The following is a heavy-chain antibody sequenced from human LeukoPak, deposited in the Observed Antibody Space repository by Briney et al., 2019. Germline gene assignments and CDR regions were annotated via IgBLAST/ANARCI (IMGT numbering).Heavy chain of an antibody. V-gene: IGHV3-53*01. D-gene: IGHD6-6*01. CDR3: AKGVTLQPSSPGLKSFDR. CDR1: GFTVSSNY. Sequence: PGGSLRLSCAASGFTVSSNYMSWVRQAPGKGLEWVSVIYSGGSTYYADSVKGRFTISRDNSKNTLYLQMNSLRADDTAVYHCAKGVTLQPSSPGLKSFDRGGRGPRVT. J-gene: IGHJ2*01. CDR2: IYSGGST.